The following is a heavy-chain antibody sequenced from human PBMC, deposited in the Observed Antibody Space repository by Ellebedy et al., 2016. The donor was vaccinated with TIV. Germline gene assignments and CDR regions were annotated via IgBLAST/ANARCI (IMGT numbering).Heavy chain of an antibody. V-gene: IGHV3-53*05. CDR3: AKDLWYYDSSGYYPNGDAFDI. Sequence: GESLKISCAVSGFTVSDKYMSWVRQAPGKGLEWVSVLYSGGSTYYADSVKGRFTISRDNSKNTLYLQMNSLRAEDTAVYYCAKDLWYYDSSGYYPNGDAFDIWGQGTMVTVSS. CDR1: GFTVSDKY. D-gene: IGHD3-22*01. CDR2: LYSGGST. J-gene: IGHJ3*02.